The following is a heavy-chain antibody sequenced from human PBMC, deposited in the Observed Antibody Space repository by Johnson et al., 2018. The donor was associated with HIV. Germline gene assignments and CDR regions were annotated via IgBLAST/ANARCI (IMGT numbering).Heavy chain of an antibody. J-gene: IGHJ3*02. Sequence: VQLVESGGGLAKPAWSPRLSCAASQFTFSSYYMNCVRQAPGNGLELVGQVNPNGGSTYLIDSVKGRFTISRDHSKNTLYLQMNSLRAEDTAVYYCARERSYPSGWGRDAFDIWGQGTMVTVSS. CDR1: QFTFSSYY. D-gene: IGHD1-26*01. V-gene: IGHV3-25*05. CDR3: ARERSYPSGWGRDAFDI. CDR2: VNPNGGST.